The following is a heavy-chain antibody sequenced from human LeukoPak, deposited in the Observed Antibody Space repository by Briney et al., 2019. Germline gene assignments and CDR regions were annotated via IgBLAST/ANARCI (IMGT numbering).Heavy chain of an antibody. Sequence: SETLSLTCTVSGGSISSSSYYWGWIRQPPGKGLEWTGSIYYRGSTYYNPSLKSRVTISVDTSKNQFSLKLSPVTAADTAVYYCARQQGYCSGGSCPSYYYYGMDVWGQGTTVTVSS. CDR2: IYYRGST. CDR1: GGSISSSSYY. V-gene: IGHV4-39*01. J-gene: IGHJ6*02. CDR3: ARQQGYCSGGSCPSYYYYGMDV. D-gene: IGHD2-15*01.